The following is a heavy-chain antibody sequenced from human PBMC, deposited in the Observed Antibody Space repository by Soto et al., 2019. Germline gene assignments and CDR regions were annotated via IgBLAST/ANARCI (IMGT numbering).Heavy chain of an antibody. CDR2: ISSSSSYI. D-gene: IGHD5-18*01. CDR1: GFTFSSYS. V-gene: IGHV3-21*01. Sequence: GGSLRLSCAASGFTFSSYSMNWVRQAPGKGLEWVSSISSSSSYIYYADSVKGRFTISRDNAKNSLYLQMNSLRAEDTAVYYCARDTAMEPNFDYWGQGTLVTVSS. J-gene: IGHJ4*02. CDR3: ARDTAMEPNFDY.